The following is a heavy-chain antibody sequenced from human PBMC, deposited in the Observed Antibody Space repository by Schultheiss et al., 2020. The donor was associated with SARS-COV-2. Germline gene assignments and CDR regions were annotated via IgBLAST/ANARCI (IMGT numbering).Heavy chain of an antibody. Sequence: GGSLRLSCAASGFTFSSYSMNWVCQAPGKGLEWVSYISSSSSTIYYADSVKGRFTISRDNAKNSLYLQMNSLRAEDTAVYYCARRRNYYYYMDVWGKGTTVTVSS. CDR3: ARRRNYYYYMDV. CDR2: ISSSSSTI. V-gene: IGHV3-48*01. CDR1: GFTFSSYS. J-gene: IGHJ6*03.